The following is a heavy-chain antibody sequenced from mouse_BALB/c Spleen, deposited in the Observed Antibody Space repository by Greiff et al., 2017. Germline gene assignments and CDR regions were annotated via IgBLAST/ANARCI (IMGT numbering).Heavy chain of an antibody. CDR3: ARKGYRYAMDY. V-gene: IGHV1-54*01. CDR2: INPGSGGT. J-gene: IGHJ4*01. Sequence: VQLQESGAELVRPGTSVKVSCKASGYAFTNYLIEWVKQRPGQGLEWIGVINPGSGGTNYNEKFKGKATLTADKSSSTAYMQLSSLTSDDSAVYFCARKGYRYAMDYWGQGTSVTVSS. CDR1: GYAFTNYL. D-gene: IGHD2-14*01.